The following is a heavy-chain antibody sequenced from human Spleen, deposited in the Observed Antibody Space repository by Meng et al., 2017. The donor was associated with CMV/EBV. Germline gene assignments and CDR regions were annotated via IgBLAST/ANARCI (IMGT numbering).Heavy chain of an antibody. J-gene: IGHJ4*02. V-gene: IGHV4-34*01. CDR3: ARGYSSGWYPYYFDY. CDR1: GGSFSGYY. Sequence: QVQLQQWGVGLLKPSETLSLTGAVYGGSFSGYYWSWIRQPPGKGLEWIGEINHSGSTNYNPSLKSRVTISVDTSKNQFSLKLSSVTAADTAVYYCARGYSSGWYPYYFDYWGQGTLVTVSS. D-gene: IGHD6-19*01. CDR2: INHSGST.